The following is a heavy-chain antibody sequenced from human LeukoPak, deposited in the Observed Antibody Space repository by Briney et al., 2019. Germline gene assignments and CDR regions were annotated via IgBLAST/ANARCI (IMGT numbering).Heavy chain of an antibody. CDR3: ARGILYGSGSYSPFDS. V-gene: IGHV4-59*01. D-gene: IGHD3-10*01. CDR1: GDSISTYY. J-gene: IGHJ4*02. Sequence: PSETLSLTCSVSGDSISTYYWSWIRQSPGKGLEWIGYIYHSGSTKYSPSLKGRATISADTSKKQVSLKLTSVTPADTALYYCARGILYGSGSYSPFDSWGQGTLVTVSS. CDR2: IYHSGST.